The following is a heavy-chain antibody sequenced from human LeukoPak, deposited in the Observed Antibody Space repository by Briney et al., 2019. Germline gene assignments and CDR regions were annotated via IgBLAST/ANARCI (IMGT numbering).Heavy chain of an antibody. J-gene: IGHJ4*02. CDR1: GGSISSYY. V-gene: IGHV4-59*01. D-gene: IGHD3-22*01. CDR3: ARDDSSGVFDY. CDR2: IYYSGST. Sequence: SETLSLTCTVSGGSISSYYWSWIRRPPGKGLEWIGYIYYSGSTNYNPSLKSRVTISVDTSKNQFSLKLSSVTAADTAVYYCARDDSSGVFDYWGQGTLVTVSS.